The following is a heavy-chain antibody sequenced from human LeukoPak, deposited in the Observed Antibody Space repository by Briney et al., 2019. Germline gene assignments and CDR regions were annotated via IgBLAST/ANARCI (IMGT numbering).Heavy chain of an antibody. CDR3: ARDSYYDYVWGSPIPNWFDP. CDR1: GYTFTSYG. D-gene: IGHD3-16*01. J-gene: IGHJ5*02. Sequence: ASVTVSCKASGYTFTSYGISWVRQAPGQGLEGMGWISAYNGNTDYAQKLQGRVTMTTDTSTSTAYMELRSLRSDDTAVYYCARDSYYDYVWGSPIPNWFDPWGQGTLVTVSS. CDR2: ISAYNGNT. V-gene: IGHV1-18*01.